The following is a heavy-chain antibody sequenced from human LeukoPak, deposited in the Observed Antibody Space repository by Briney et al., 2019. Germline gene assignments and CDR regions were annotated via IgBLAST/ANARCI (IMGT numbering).Heavy chain of an antibody. Sequence: PGGSLRLSCAASGFTFDDYAMHWVRQAPGKGLEWVSSISWNSGSIGYADSVKGRFTISRDNAKNCLYLQMNSLRAEDTALYYCAKDIRARGRYCSTTNCFSYVFAIWGQGTMVTVSS. J-gene: IGHJ3*02. D-gene: IGHD2-2*01. CDR3: AKDIRARGRYCSTTNCFSYVFAI. CDR2: ISWNSGSI. V-gene: IGHV3-9*01. CDR1: GFTFDDYA.